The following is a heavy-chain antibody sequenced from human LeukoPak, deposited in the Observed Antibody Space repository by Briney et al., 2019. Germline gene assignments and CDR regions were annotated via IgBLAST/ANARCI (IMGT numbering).Heavy chain of an antibody. V-gene: IGHV4-34*01. Sequence: PSETLSLTCAVYGGSFSGYYWSWIRQPPGKGLEWIGEINHSGSTNYNPSLKSRVTISVDTSKNQFSLKLSSVAAADTAVYYCARQGSGWYLNWFDPWGQGTLVTVSS. J-gene: IGHJ5*02. CDR1: GGSFSGYY. CDR3: ARQGSGWYLNWFDP. CDR2: INHSGST. D-gene: IGHD6-19*01.